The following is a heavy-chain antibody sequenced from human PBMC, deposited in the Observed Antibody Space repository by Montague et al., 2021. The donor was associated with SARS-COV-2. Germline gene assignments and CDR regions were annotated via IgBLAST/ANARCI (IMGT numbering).Heavy chain of an antibody. CDR1: GGSISSGGYY. CDR2: IYYSGST. D-gene: IGHD6-13*01. CDR3: ARVGRQQLVRLSGMDV. J-gene: IGHJ6*02. Sequence: SETLSLTCTVSGGSISSGGYYWSWICQHPGKGLEWIGSIYYSGSTYYNPSLKSRVTISVDTSKNQFSLKLSSATAADTAVYYCARVGRQQLVRLSGMDVWGQGTTVTVS. V-gene: IGHV4-39*07.